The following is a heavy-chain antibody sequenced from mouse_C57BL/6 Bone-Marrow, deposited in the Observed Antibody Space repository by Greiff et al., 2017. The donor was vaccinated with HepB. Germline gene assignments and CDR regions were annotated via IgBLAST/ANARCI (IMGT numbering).Heavy chain of an antibody. J-gene: IGHJ2*01. D-gene: IGHD1-1*01. CDR2: INPYNGGT. V-gene: IGHV1-19*01. Sequence: EVKLQQSGPVLVKPGASVKMSCKASGYTFTDYYMNWVKQSHGKSLEWIGVINPYNGGTSYNQKFKGKATLTVDKSSSTAYMELNSLTSEDSAVYYCARVTYYYGSTFDYWGQGTTLTVSS. CDR3: ARVTYYYGSTFDY. CDR1: GYTFTDYY.